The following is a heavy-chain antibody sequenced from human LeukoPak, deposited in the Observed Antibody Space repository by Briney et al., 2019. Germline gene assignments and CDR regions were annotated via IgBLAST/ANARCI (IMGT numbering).Heavy chain of an antibody. D-gene: IGHD4-17*01. J-gene: IGHJ6*03. V-gene: IGHV1-69*05. CDR1: GGTFSSYA. Sequence: GASVRVSCKASGGTFSSYAISWVRQAPGQGLEWMGGIIPIFGTANYAQKFQGRVTITTDESTSTAYMELSSLRSEDTAVYYCARGAYGDYVLYYYYMDVWGKGTTVTVSS. CDR2: IIPIFGTA. CDR3: ARGAYGDYVLYYYYMDV.